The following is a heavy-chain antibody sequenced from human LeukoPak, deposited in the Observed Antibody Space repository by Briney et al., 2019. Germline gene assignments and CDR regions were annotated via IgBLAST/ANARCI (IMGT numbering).Heavy chain of an antibody. CDR1: GFPSSSYG. V-gene: IGHV3-30*02. CDR2: IRNDGNKK. Sequence: GGSLRLSCVVSGFPSSSYGMYWVRQAPGKGLEWVAFIRNDGNKKYYADSVKGRCTISRDNSKNTLYLQMNSLRAEDTAVYYCARGDTAMVTGSTDYWGQGTLVTVSS. CDR3: ARGDTAMVTGSTDY. J-gene: IGHJ4*02. D-gene: IGHD5-18*01.